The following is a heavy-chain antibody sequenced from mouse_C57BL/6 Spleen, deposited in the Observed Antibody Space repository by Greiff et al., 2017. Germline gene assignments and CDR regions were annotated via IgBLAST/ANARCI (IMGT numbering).Heavy chain of an antibody. J-gene: IGHJ2*01. D-gene: IGHD2-5*01. Sequence: QVQLKQPGTELVKPGASVKLSCKASGYTFTSYWMHWVKQRPGQGLEWIGNINPSNGGTNYNEKFKSKATLTVDKASSTAYMQLSILTSEDSAVYYCARPYSNYAYYFDYWGQGTTLTVSS. CDR1: GYTFTSYW. CDR2: INPSNGGT. CDR3: ARPYSNYAYYFDY. V-gene: IGHV1-53*01.